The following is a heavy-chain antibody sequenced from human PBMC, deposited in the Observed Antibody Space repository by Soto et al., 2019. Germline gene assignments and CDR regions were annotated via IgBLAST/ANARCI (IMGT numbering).Heavy chain of an antibody. J-gene: IGHJ6*02. CDR1: GFTFSSYW. V-gene: IGHV3-7*03. CDR3: ARGVVLLWFGVVSGLDV. D-gene: IGHD3-10*01. CDR2: IKRDGSEK. Sequence: GGSLRLSCAASGFTFSSYWMSWVRQAPGKGLEWVANIKRDGSEKYYVDSVKGRFTISRDNAKNSLYLQMNSLRAEDTAVYYCARGVVLLWFGVVSGLDVWGQGTTVTVSS.